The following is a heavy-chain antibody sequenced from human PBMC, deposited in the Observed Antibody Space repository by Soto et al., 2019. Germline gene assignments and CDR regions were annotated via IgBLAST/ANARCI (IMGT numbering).Heavy chain of an antibody. V-gene: IGHV4-4*02. CDR3: ARDYGGFDY. Sequence: QMHLQQSGTGLVKPSGTMSLTCDVSGGSITSSNWWSCHRQSPGTGLDWIGKMSHSGTVNYNAALRSRDTISVGRPRNRLSLTLISVTAADSAVYYFARDYGGFDYCGQGTPVTVSS. CDR2: MSHSGTV. J-gene: IGHJ4*02. CDR1: GGSITSSNW. D-gene: IGHD3-10*01.